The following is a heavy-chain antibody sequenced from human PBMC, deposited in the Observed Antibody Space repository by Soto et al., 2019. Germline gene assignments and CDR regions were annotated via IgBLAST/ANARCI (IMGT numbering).Heavy chain of an antibody. J-gene: IGHJ4*02. CDR3: AKDPSTGPPDC. CDR1: GFIFSSYG. Sequence: GGSLRLSCAAAGFIFSSYGMSWVRQAPGKGLQWVATIHPSGGSTHYAESVRGRFTISRDNSRDTLYLQMNSLRAEDTAVYYCAKDPSTGPPDCWGQGALVTVSS. V-gene: IGHV3-23*01. CDR2: IHPSGGST. D-gene: IGHD3-9*01.